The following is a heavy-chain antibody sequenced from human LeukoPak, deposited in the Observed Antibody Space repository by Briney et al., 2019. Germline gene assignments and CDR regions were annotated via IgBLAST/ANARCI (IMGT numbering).Heavy chain of an antibody. CDR3: ARVAIFGVIRNYGMDV. J-gene: IGHJ6*02. CDR1: GFTFSSYN. D-gene: IGHD3-3*01. CDR2: ISSSSGTI. V-gene: IGHV3-48*01. Sequence: PGVSLRLSCAASGFTFSSYNMNWVRQAPGKGLEWVSYISSSSGTIYYADSVKGRFTISRDNAKNSLYLQMNSLRAEDTAVYFCARVAIFGVIRNYGMDVWGQGTTVTVSS.